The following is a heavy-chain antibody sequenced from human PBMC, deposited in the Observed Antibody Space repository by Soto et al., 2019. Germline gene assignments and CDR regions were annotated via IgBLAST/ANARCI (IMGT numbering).Heavy chain of an antibody. CDR3: ARQGFGPLHGLVDV. CDR1: GGSISSYY. V-gene: IGHV4-59*08. Sequence: QVQLQESGPGLVKPSETLSLSCTVSGGSISSYYWSWFRQAPGKRMEWIGYVHHSWGSSYNPSLQSRVAISLDTAKRQFSLQVTSVTATDTAVYYCARQGFGPLHGLVDVWGQGTTVTVSS. CDR2: VHHSWGS. J-gene: IGHJ6*02. D-gene: IGHD3-10*01.